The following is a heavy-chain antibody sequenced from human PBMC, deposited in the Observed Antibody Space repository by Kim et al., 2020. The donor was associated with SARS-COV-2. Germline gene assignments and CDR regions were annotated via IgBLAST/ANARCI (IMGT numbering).Heavy chain of an antibody. D-gene: IGHD1-26*01. Sequence: DSVKGRFTISRDNSKNTLYLQMNSLRAEDTAVYYCARDPTRVGARRYFDYWGQGTLVTVSS. CDR3: ARDPTRVGARRYFDY. J-gene: IGHJ4*02. V-gene: IGHV3-30*01.